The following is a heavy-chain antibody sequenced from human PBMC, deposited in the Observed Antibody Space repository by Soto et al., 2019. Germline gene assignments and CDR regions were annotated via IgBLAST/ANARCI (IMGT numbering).Heavy chain of an antibody. CDR1: GFTFSSYA. CDR2: ISGSGGST. V-gene: IGHV3-23*01. D-gene: IGHD3-22*01. CDR3: ANQDYDSSGYYYTPGYYGMDV. Sequence: VGSLRLSCAGSGFTFSSYAMSWVRQAPGKGLEWVSAISGSGGSTYYADSVKGRFTISRDNSKNTLYLQMNSLRAEDTAVYYCANQDYDSSGYYYTPGYYGMDVWGQGTTVTVSS. J-gene: IGHJ6*02.